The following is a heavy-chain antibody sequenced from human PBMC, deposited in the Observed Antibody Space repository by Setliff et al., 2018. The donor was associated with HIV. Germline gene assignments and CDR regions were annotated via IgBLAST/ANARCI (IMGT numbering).Heavy chain of an antibody. CDR2: INQGGSEK. V-gene: IGHV3-7*01. Sequence: PGGSLRLSCAASGFTFGDYWMNWVRQAPGKGLEWVALINQGGSEKYHVDSVKGRFTISRDNVKNSLYLQMNSLRAEDTATYYCARASAATYCSGGACYLPDYWGQGTLVTVSS. D-gene: IGHD2-15*01. CDR3: ARASAATYCSGGACYLPDY. J-gene: IGHJ4*02. CDR1: GFTFGDYW.